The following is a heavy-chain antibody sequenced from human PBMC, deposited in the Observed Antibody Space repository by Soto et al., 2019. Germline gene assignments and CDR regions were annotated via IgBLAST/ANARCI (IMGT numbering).Heavy chain of an antibody. CDR1: GYSFTGXS. D-gene: IGHD3-10*02. CDR3: VMQRGGVVY. V-gene: IGHV1-2*02. CDR2: INPNNGGI. Sequence: HLVQXGAEVRKPGASVKVSCKASGYSFTGXSMXXVRQAPGQGLEWMGWINPNNGGINXXXXXXXXXXXXXXXXXXXXXXXXSRLRSDDTAVYYCVMQRGGVVYWGQGTLVTVSS. J-gene: IGHJ4*02.